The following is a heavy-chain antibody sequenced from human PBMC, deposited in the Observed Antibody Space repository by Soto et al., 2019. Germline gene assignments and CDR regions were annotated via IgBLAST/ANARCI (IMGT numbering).Heavy chain of an antibody. Sequence: QMQLVESGGGVVQPGRSLRLSCAASGFTFSKYGMHWVRQAPGKGLEWVSLILNDGSEDFYRDSVKGRFTISRDNSRNSLYLQMNGLRDDETALYYCVRDDDFGPNALDLWGQGTMVSVSS. CDR3: VRDDDFGPNALDL. D-gene: IGHD1-1*01. V-gene: IGHV3-33*01. CDR2: ILNDGSED. CDR1: GFTFSKYG. J-gene: IGHJ3*01.